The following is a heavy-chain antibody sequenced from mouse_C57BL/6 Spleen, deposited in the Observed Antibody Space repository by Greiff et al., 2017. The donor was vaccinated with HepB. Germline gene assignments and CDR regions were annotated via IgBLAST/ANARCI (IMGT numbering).Heavy chain of an antibody. CDR1: GYTFTSYT. Sequence: VQLQQSGAELARPGASVKMSCKASGYTFTSYTMHWVKQRPGQGLEWIGYINPSSGYTKYNQKFKDKATLTADKSSSTAYMQLSSLTSEDSAVDYCASGEDLYPYFDYWGQGTTLTVSS. V-gene: IGHV1-4*01. J-gene: IGHJ2*01. CDR3: ASGEDLYPYFDY. CDR2: INPSSGYT. D-gene: IGHD2-13*01.